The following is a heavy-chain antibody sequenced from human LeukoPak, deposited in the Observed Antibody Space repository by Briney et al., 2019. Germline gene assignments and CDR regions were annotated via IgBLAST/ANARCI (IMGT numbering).Heavy chain of an antibody. CDR1: GGTFSSYA. J-gene: IGHJ4*02. D-gene: IGHD3-10*01. Sequence: SVKVSCKASGGTFSSYAISWVRQAPGQGLEWMGWIIPIFGTANYAQKFQGRVTITTDESTSTAYMELSSLRSEDTAVYYCASWGLWFGELAPDYWGQGTLVTVSS. CDR3: ASWGLWFGELAPDY. CDR2: IIPIFGTA. V-gene: IGHV1-69*05.